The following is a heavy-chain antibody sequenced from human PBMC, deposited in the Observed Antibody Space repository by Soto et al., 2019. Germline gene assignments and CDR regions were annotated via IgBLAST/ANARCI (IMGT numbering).Heavy chain of an antibody. J-gene: IGHJ4*02. CDR3: AKDLRSRRNWNGPFDY. CDR2: ISYDGSNK. V-gene: IGHV3-30*18. CDR1: GFTFSSYG. D-gene: IGHD1-1*01. Sequence: PVGSLRLSCAASGFTFSSYGMHWVRQAPGKGLEWVAVISYDGSNKYYADSVKGRFTISRDNSKNTLYLQMNSLRAEDTAVYYCAKDLRSRRNWNGPFDYWGQGTLVTVSS.